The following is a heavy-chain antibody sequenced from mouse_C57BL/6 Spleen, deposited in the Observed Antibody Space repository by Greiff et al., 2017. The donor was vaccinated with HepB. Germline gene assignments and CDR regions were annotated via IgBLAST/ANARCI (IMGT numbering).Heavy chain of an antibody. D-gene: IGHD1-1*01. CDR2: IDPRSGNT. J-gene: IGHJ2*01. V-gene: IGHV1-81*01. CDR1: GYTFTSYG. CDR3: ARVVATVVTNYFDY. Sequence: QVQLQQSGAELVRPGASVKLSCKASGYTFTSYGISWVKQRTGQGLEWIGEIDPRSGNTEYNEKFKGKATLTADQSSSTAYMELRSLTSEDSAVYFCARVVATVVTNYFDYWGQGTTLTVSS.